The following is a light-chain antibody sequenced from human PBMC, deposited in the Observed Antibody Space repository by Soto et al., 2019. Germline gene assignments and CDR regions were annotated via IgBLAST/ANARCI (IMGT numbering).Light chain of an antibody. CDR1: QDIRHA. J-gene: IGKJ2*01. CDR2: YAS. Sequence: DIQMTQSPSSLSASVGDRVTITCRASQDIRHALGWYQQKPGKVPKRLIYYASSLQNGVPSRFSGSGSDTVFTLTISSLQPDDFATYFCLQHADYPFTFGQGTRLEI. CDR3: LQHADYPFT. V-gene: IGKV1-17*01.